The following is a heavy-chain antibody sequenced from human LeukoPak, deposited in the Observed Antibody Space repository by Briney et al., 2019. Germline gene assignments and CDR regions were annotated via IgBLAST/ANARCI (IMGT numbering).Heavy chain of an antibody. CDR3: SRVRNGGPLGD. V-gene: IGHV4-38-2*02. J-gene: IGHJ4*02. Sequence: SETLSLTYTGSGYSISSGYYWGWIRQPPGKGLEWIGSIYHSGSTYYNPSLKSRVTISVDTSKNQFSLKLSSVTVADTAVYYCSRVRNGGPLGDWGQGTLVTVSS. D-gene: IGHD3-10*01. CDR2: IYHSGST. CDR1: GYSISSGYY.